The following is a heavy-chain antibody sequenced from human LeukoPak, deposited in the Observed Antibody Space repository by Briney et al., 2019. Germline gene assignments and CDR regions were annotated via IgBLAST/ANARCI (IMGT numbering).Heavy chain of an antibody. D-gene: IGHD2-15*01. Sequence: SETLSLTCTVSGGSINNDYWTWIRQPPGKGLEWIGYIYSTGSTSYKPSLESRVTISLDTSKKQFSLKLNSVTAADTAVYYCARDNVDHVRGGDWFDPWGQGILVTVSS. CDR3: ARDNVDHVRGGDWFDP. CDR2: IYSTGST. CDR1: GGSINNDY. V-gene: IGHV4-59*01. J-gene: IGHJ5*02.